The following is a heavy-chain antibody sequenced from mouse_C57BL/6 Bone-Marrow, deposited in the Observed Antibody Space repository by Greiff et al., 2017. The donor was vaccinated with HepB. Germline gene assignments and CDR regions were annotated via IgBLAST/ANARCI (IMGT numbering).Heavy chain of an antibody. V-gene: IGHV5-12*01. D-gene: IGHD1-1*01. Sequence: EVMLVASGGGLVQPGGSLKLSCAASGFTFSDYYMYWVRQTPEKRLEWVAYISNGGGSTYYPDTVKGRFTISRDNAKNALYLQMSRLKSEDTAMYYCARHVPIYYYGSSYGYFDYWGQGTTLTVSS. J-gene: IGHJ2*01. CDR2: ISNGGGST. CDR3: ARHVPIYYYGSSYGYFDY. CDR1: GFTFSDYY.